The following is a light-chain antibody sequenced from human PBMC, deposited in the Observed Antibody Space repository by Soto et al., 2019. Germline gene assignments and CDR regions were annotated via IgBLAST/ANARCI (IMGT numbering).Light chain of an antibody. J-gene: IGLJ2*01. Sequence: QSALTQTASVSGSPGQSLTISCTGSSSDIGGYHYVSWYQQHPGKAPKLIIFEVSNRPSGVSSRFSGSKSANTASLTISGLQAEDEAEYYCSSYTRSSTHVVFGGGTKLTVL. CDR2: EVS. CDR1: SSDIGGYHY. V-gene: IGLV2-14*01. CDR3: SSYTRSSTHVV.